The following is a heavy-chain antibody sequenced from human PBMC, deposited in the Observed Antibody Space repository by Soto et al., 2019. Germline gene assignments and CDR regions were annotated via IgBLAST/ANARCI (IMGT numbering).Heavy chain of an antibody. CDR3: ARRGYGSRWPNVYMDV. D-gene: IGHD6-13*01. V-gene: IGHV3-64*01. Sequence: EAQLVESGGGLVQPGGSLRLSCAASGFTFSNYEMHWVRQAPGKGLEYVSGISNNGAHTDYAKSVKGRFTISRDNSENTLYLQMGILRAEDMAIYYCARRGYGSRWPNVYMDVWGKGTTVTDSS. J-gene: IGHJ6*03. CDR2: ISNNGAHT. CDR1: GFTFSNYE.